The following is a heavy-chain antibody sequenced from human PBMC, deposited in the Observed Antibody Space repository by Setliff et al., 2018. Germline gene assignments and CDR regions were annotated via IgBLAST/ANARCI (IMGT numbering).Heavy chain of an antibody. CDR2: IIPSFGTA. CDR1: GCTFSSYA. J-gene: IGHJ4*02. D-gene: IGHD2-2*01. V-gene: IGHV1-69*05. Sequence: SVKVSCKASGCTFSSYAISWVRQAPGQGLEWMGGIIPSFGTANYAHKFQGRVTITTDESTSTAYMELSSLRSEDTAVYYCARQLPQLAPLDYWGQGTLVTVSS. CDR3: ARQLPQLAPLDY.